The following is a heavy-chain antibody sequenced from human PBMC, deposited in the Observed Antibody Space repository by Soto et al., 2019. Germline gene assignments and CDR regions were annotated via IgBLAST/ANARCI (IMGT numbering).Heavy chain of an antibody. J-gene: IGHJ6*02. CDR2: IYTSGST. Sequence: SETLSLTCTVSGGSINTFYWSWVRQPAGKGLEWIGRIYTSGSTNYNPSLKSRVTMSVDTSKNQFSLKLSSVTAADTAVYYCARGGYYDFTYGMDVWGQGTTVTVSS. CDR3: ARGGYYDFTYGMDV. D-gene: IGHD3-3*01. V-gene: IGHV4-4*07. CDR1: GGSINTFY.